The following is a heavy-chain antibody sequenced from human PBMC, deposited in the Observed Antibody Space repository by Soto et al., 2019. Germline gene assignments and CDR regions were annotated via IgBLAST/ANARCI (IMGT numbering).Heavy chain of an antibody. CDR2: TNAVDGNR. J-gene: IGHJ6*02. D-gene: IGHD6-19*01. CDR3: ASSSTWGWAYHFYAMDV. Sequence: QAHLVQSGAEVKKPGASVKVSCQAFGYTFTHYAIHWVRQAPGHSLEWLGWTNAVDGNRKYSESFQGRVTLTTDTSANAVYMELSSLTSEDTAMYYCASSSTWGWAYHFYAMDVWGQGTTVIVSS. V-gene: IGHV1-3*01. CDR1: GYTFTHYA.